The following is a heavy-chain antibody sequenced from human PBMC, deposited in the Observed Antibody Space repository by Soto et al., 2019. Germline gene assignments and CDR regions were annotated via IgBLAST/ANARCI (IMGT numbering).Heavy chain of an antibody. Sequence: GGSLRLSCVTSGFNLSHPWMTWVRQAAGKGLEWVGRIKSKTDGGTADYAAPVKGRATISRDDSKNTVYLQMNSLKTEDTAVYYCTTGIYYDILTGYHNVAYWGQGALVTVSS. V-gene: IGHV3-15*01. CDR3: TTGIYYDILTGYHNVAY. CDR1: GFNLSHPW. CDR2: IKSKTDGGTA. D-gene: IGHD3-9*01. J-gene: IGHJ4*02.